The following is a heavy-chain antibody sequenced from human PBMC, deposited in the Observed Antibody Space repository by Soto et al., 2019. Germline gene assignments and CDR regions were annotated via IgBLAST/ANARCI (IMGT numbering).Heavy chain of an antibody. J-gene: IGHJ5*02. CDR2: TRNKANSYST. Sequence: EVQLMESGGGLVQPGGSLRLSCAASGFTFSDHYMNWVRQAPGKGLEWVGRTRNKANSYSTQYAASVKGRFTISRDDSKSPLSVQTNGLKSADTAVYYCTVATVSTEGAWGQGTLVTASS. V-gene: IGHV3-72*01. D-gene: IGHD4-17*01. CDR1: GFTFSDHY. CDR3: TVATVSTEGA.